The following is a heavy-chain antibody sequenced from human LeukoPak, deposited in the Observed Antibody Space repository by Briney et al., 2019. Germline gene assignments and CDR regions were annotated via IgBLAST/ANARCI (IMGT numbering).Heavy chain of an antibody. CDR1: GYTFTSYG. J-gene: IGHJ6*04. V-gene: IGHV1-18*01. Sequence: ASVKVSCKASGYTFTSYGISWVRQAPGQGLEWMGWISAYNGNTNYAQKFQGRVTITADKSTSTAYMELSSLRSEDTAVYYCARGYNWNALPSYYYGMDVWGKGTTVTVSS. D-gene: IGHD1-1*01. CDR3: ARGYNWNALPSYYYGMDV. CDR2: ISAYNGNT.